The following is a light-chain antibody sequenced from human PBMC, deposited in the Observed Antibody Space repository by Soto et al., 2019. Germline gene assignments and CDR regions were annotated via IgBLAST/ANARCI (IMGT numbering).Light chain of an antibody. V-gene: IGKV3-20*01. J-gene: IGKJ1*01. Sequence: ENGLSQSPGALSLSPGERATLSCRASQSVSITQLAWYQQKPGQAPRLLIYGASSRATGIPDRFSGSGSETDFTLTISRLEPEDFAVYYCQQYDSSPTFGQGTKVDIK. CDR3: QQYDSSPT. CDR2: GAS. CDR1: QSVSITQ.